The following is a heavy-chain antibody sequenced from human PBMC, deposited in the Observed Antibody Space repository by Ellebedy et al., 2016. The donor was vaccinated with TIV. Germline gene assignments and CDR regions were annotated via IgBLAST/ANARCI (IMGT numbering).Heavy chain of an antibody. V-gene: IGHV4-39*07. CDR2: INHSGST. J-gene: IGHJ6*02. CDR1: GGSISSGGYS. D-gene: IGHD3-10*01. Sequence: MPSETLSLTCTVSGGSISSGGYSWSWIRQPPGKGLEWIGEINHSGSTNYNPSLKSRVIISVDTSKNQFSLKLSSVTAADTAVYYCARLLITMVYGMDVWGQGTTVTVSS. CDR3: ARLLITMVYGMDV.